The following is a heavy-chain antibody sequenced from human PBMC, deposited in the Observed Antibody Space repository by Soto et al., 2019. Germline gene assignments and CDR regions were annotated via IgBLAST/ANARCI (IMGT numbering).Heavy chain of an antibody. J-gene: IGHJ6*02. CDR1: GFTFSSYS. Sequence: PGGSLRLSCAASGFTFSSYSMNWVRQAPGKGLEWVSSISSSSSYIYYADSVKGRFTISRDNAKNSLYLQMNSLRAEDTAVYYCARARSIAAPRPYGMDVWGQGTTVTVSS. V-gene: IGHV3-21*01. CDR2: ISSSSSYI. CDR3: ARARSIAAPRPYGMDV. D-gene: IGHD6-6*01.